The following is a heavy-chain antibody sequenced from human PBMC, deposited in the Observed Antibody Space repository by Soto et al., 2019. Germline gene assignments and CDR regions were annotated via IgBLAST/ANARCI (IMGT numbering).Heavy chain of an antibody. Sequence: GSLRLSCAASGFTFINAWMNWVRQAPGKGLEWVGRIKSKVHGGTTDYAAPVKGRFTISRDDSENTLYLQMNSLRAEDTAVYYCAKEKISTSCCNWFDPWGQGTLVTVSS. D-gene: IGHD2-2*01. CDR3: AKEKISTSCCNWFDP. J-gene: IGHJ5*02. V-gene: IGHV3-15*01. CDR2: IKSKVHGGTT. CDR1: GFTFINAW.